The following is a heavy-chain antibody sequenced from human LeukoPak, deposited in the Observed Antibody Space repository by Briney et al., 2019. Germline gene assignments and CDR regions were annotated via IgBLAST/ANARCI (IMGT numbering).Heavy chain of an antibody. D-gene: IGHD3-22*01. CDR1: GGSFSGYY. CDR3: ARDQYYYDSSGYQAFDY. J-gene: IGHJ4*02. V-gene: IGHV4-34*01. Sequence: SETLSLTCAVYGGSFSGYYWSWIRQPPGKGLEWIGEINHSGSTNYNPSLKSRVTMSVDTSKNQFSLKLSSVTAADTAVYYCARDQYYYDSSGYQAFDYWGQGTLVTVSS. CDR2: INHSGST.